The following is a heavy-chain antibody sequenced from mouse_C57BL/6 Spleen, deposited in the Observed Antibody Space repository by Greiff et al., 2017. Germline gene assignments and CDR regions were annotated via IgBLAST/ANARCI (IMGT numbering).Heavy chain of an antibody. J-gene: IGHJ3*01. CDR3: ASFYDYDGGFAY. CDR2: INYDGSST. V-gene: IGHV5-16*01. Sequence: EVQVVESEGGLVQPGSSMKLSCTASGFTFSDYYMAWVRQVPEKGLEWVANINYDGSSTYYLDSLKSRFIISRDNAKNILYLQMSSLKSEDTATYYCASFYDYDGGFAYWGQGTLVTVSA. CDR1: GFTFSDYY. D-gene: IGHD2-4*01.